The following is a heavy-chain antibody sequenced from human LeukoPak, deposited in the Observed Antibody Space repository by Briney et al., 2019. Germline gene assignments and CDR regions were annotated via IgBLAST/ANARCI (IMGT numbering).Heavy chain of an antibody. CDR3: AREAPRPEGRITMVQPYYFDY. J-gene: IGHJ4*02. CDR2: ISAYNGNT. Sequence: ASVKVSCKASGGTFSSYAISWVRQAPGQGLEWMGWISAYNGNTNYAQKLQGRVTMTTDTSTSTAYMELRSLRSDDTAVYYCAREAPRPEGRITMVQPYYFDYWGQGTLVTVSS. CDR1: GGTFSSYA. D-gene: IGHD3-10*01. V-gene: IGHV1-18*01.